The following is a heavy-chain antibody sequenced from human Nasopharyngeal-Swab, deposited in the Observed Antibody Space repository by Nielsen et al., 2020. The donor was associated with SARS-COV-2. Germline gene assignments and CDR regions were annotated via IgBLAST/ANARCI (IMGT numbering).Heavy chain of an antibody. CDR2: ISYDGKNK. J-gene: IGHJ4*02. D-gene: IGHD6-6*01. CDR1: GFTFPSYA. Sequence: GESLKIPCADSGFTFPSYAMHWVRRAPGKGLEWVAVISYDGKNKYYADSVKGRFTISRDNSKNTLYLQMNSLRAGDTAIYFCAKARGSSSEFDHWGQGTLVTVSS. V-gene: IGHV3-30*04. CDR3: AKARGSSSEFDH.